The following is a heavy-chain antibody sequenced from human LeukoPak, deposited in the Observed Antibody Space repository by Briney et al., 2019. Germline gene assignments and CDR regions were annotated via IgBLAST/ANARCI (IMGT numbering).Heavy chain of an antibody. D-gene: IGHD6-19*01. V-gene: IGHV3-23*01. J-gene: IGHJ4*02. CDR2: ISGSGGST. CDR3: AKETYSSGWYPYFDY. Sequence: GGSLRLSCVASGFTFSSYAMSWVRQAPGKGLEWVSGISGSGGSTYYADSVKGRFTISRDNSKNTLFLQMNSLRAKDTAVYYCAKETYSSGWYPYFDYWGQGTLVTVS. CDR1: GFTFSSYA.